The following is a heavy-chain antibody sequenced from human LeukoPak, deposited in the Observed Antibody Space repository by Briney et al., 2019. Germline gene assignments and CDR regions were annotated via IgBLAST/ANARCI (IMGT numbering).Heavy chain of an antibody. CDR1: GFTFSSYA. D-gene: IGHD3-16*02. V-gene: IGHV3-23*01. CDR3: AKGLRGGGDYVWGSYRLDAFDI. CDR2: ISGSGGST. J-gene: IGHJ3*02. Sequence: GGSLRLSCAASGFTFSSYAMSWVRQAPGKGLEWVSAISGSGGSTYYADSVKGRFTISRDNSKNTLYLQMNSLRAEETAVYYRAKGLRGGGDYVWGSYRLDAFDIWGQGTMVTVSS.